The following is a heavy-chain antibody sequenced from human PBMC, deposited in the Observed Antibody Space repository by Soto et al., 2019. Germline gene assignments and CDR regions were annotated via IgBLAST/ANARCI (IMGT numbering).Heavy chain of an antibody. D-gene: IGHD4-17*01. J-gene: IGHJ6*02. Sequence: LRLSFAASGFTFSSYSMNWVRQAPGKGLEWVSSISSSSSYIYYADSVKGRFTISRDNAKNSLYLQTNSLRAEDTAVYYCARDKVTTLVYYYYGMDVWGQGTTVTVSS. V-gene: IGHV3-21*01. CDR1: GFTFSSYS. CDR3: ARDKVTTLVYYYYGMDV. CDR2: ISSSSSYI.